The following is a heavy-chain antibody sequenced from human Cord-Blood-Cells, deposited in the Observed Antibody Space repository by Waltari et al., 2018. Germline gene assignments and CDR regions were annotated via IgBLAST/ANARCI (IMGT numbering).Heavy chain of an antibody. Sequence: QVQLQESGPGLVKPSETLSLTCTVSGGSISSYYWSWIRQPAGKGLEWIGRIYTSGSTNYTPPLKSRGTMSVDSSKKQFSLKLSSVTAADTAVYYCARDPTSSGWYYCDYWGQGTLVTVSS. D-gene: IGHD6-19*01. CDR3: ARDPTSSGWYYCDY. J-gene: IGHJ4*02. V-gene: IGHV4-4*07. CDR2: IYTSGST. CDR1: GGSISSYY.